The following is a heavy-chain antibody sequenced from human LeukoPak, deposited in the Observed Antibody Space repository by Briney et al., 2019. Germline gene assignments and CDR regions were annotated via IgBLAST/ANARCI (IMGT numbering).Heavy chain of an antibody. J-gene: IGHJ5*02. D-gene: IGHD1-26*01. CDR1: GGSISSYY. CDR3: TREVRSAWASFDP. CDR2: IHYSARI. Sequence: SETLSLTCTVSGGSISSYYWSWIRQPPGKGLEWIGSIHYSARIYYNPSLKSRLTISPDTSKNQFSLKLTSVTAADTAVYYCTREVRSAWASFDPWGQGTLVIVSS. V-gene: IGHV4-59*12.